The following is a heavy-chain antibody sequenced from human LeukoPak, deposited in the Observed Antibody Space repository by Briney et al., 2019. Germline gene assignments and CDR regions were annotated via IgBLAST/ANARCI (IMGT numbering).Heavy chain of an antibody. CDR1: GFTFSSYA. D-gene: IGHD6-19*01. J-gene: IGHJ4*02. V-gene: IGHV3-23*01. Sequence: GGSLRLSCAASGFTFSSYAMNWVRQAPGKGLEWVSAISGSGGSTYYADSVKGRFTISRDNSKNTLYLQMNSLTAEDTAVYYCAKDSVAGTGGFDYWGQGTLVTVSS. CDR2: ISGSGGST. CDR3: AKDSVAGTGGFDY.